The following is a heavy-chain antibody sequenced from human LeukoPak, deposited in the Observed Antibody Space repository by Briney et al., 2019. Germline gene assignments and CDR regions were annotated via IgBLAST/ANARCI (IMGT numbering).Heavy chain of an antibody. CDR2: IYPGDSDT. D-gene: IGHD3-9*01. J-gene: IGHJ4*02. Sequence: PGESLKISCQGSGYRFTSYWIGWVRQMPGKGLEWMGIIYPGDSDTTYSPSFQGQVTISADKSVSTAYLQWSSLKASDTAMYYCARGTFDWSNGINYWGQGTLVTVSS. CDR1: GYRFTSYW. V-gene: IGHV5-51*01. CDR3: ARGTFDWSNGINY.